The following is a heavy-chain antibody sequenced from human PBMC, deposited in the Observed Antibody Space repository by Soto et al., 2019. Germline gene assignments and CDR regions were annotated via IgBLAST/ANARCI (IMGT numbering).Heavy chain of an antibody. V-gene: IGHV4-59*12. CDR1: GGSISSYY. J-gene: IGHJ6*03. Sequence: SETLSLTCTVSGGSISSYYWSWIRQPPGKGLEWIGDIYYSGSTNYNPSLKSRVTISVDTSKNQFSLKLSSVTAADMAVYYCASRGYYYGSGSYRGYYYMDVWGKGTTVTVSS. CDR2: IYYSGST. CDR3: ASRGYYYGSGSYRGYYYMDV. D-gene: IGHD3-10*01.